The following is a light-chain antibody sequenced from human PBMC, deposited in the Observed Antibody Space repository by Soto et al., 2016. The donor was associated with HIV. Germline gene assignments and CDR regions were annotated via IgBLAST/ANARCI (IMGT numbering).Light chain of an antibody. J-gene: IGLJ2*01. CDR2: DDS. CDR1: NIGSKS. CDR3: QVWDTSSDAV. V-gene: IGLV3-21*03. Sequence: SYELTQPPSVSVAPGKTARITCGGNNIGSKSVSWYQQKPGQAPVLVVYDDSDRPSGIPDRFSGSNSGNTATLTISRVEAGSEADYYCQVWDTSSDAVFGGGTKLTVL.